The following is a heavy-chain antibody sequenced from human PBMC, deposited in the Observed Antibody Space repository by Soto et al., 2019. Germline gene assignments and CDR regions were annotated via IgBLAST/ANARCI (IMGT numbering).Heavy chain of an antibody. CDR3: ASHAWADV. CDR2: INSDGSST. V-gene: IGHV3-74*01. D-gene: IGHD3-16*01. J-gene: IGHJ6*02. CDR1: GFTFSGYW. Sequence: EVQLVESGGGLVQPGGSLRLTCAASGFTFSGYWMHWVRQAPGKGLVWVSRINSDGSSTSYADSVKGRFTISRDNAKNTLYLQKNSLGAGDTDVYFCASHAWADVWGQGTTVTVSS.